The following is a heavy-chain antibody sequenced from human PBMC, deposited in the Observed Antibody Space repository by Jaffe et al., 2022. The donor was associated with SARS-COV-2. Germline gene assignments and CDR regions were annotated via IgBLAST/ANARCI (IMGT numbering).Heavy chain of an antibody. D-gene: IGHD4-17*01. CDR2: INSDGSST. CDR3: ARTGDDYGDLYGMDV. CDR1: GFTFSSYW. V-gene: IGHV3-74*01. J-gene: IGHJ6*02. Sequence: EVQLVESGGGLVQPGGSLRLSCAASGFTFSSYWMHWVRQAPGKGLVWVSRINSDGSSTSYADSVKGRFTISRDNAKNTLYLQMNSLRAEDTAVYYCARTGDDYGDLYGMDVWGQGTTVTVSS.